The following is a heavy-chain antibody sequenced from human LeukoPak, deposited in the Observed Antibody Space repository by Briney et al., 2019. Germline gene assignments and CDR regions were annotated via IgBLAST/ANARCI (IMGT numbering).Heavy chain of an antibody. CDR2: ISSSSSYI. J-gene: IGHJ3*02. D-gene: IGHD2-15*01. CDR3: ARGGYCSGGSCYPDAFDI. V-gene: IGHV3-21*01. Sequence: GGSLRLSCAASGFTSSSYSMNWVRQAPGKGLEWVSSISSSSSYIYYADSVKGRFTISRDNAKNSLYLQMNSLRAEDTAVYYCARGGYCSGGSCYPDAFDIWGQGTMVTVSS. CDR1: GFTSSSYS.